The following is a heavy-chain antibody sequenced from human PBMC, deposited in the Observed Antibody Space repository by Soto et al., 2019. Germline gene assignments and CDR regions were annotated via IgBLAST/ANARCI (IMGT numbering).Heavy chain of an antibody. V-gene: IGHV4-59*01. CDR1: GGSLSSYY. CDR3: ARGRALAVAGTSKGAFDI. D-gene: IGHD6-19*01. Sequence: SETLSLTCTVSGGSLSSYYWSWIRQPPGKGLEWIGYIYYSGSTNYNPSLKSRVTISVDTSKNQFSLKLSSVTAADTAVYYCARGRALAVAGTSKGAFDIWGQGTMVTVSS. J-gene: IGHJ3*02. CDR2: IYYSGST.